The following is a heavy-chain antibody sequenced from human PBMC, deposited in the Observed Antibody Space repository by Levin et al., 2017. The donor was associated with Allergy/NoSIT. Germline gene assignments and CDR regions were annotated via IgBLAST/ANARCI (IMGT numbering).Heavy chain of an antibody. CDR2: IYHSGST. CDR1: GDSISSSNW. V-gene: IGHV4-4*02. CDR3: ASGRTYAWFY. Sequence: SETLSLTCAVSGDSISSSNWWSWVRQPPGKGLEWIGEIYHSGSTNYNPSLKTRVIISVDKSKNQFSLKLSSVSAADTAVYYCASGRTYAWFYWGQGTLVTVSS. D-gene: IGHD2-2*01. J-gene: IGHJ4*02.